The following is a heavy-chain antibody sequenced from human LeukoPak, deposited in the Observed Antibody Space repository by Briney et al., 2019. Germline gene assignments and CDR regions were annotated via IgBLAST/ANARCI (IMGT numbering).Heavy chain of an antibody. CDR2: IRYDGSNK. D-gene: IGHD6-13*01. V-gene: IGHV3-30*02. CDR3: AKGARPMGIASR. CDR1: GYTFSSYG. Sequence: GGSLRLSCAASGYTFSSYGMHWVRQAPGKGLEWVAFIRYDGSNKYYADSVKGRFTISRDNSKNTLYLQMNSLRAEDTAVYYCAKGARPMGIASRWGQGTLVTVSS. J-gene: IGHJ4*02.